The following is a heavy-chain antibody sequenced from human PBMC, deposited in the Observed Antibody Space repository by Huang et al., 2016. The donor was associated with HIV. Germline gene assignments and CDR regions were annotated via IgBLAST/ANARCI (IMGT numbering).Heavy chain of an antibody. Sequence: QVHLQESGPGLVKPSQTLSLTCTVSGGSISSGGYYWTLIRQPPGKGLEWIGYIYYSGSTYYNPSLKSRVTISVDTSKNQFSRKVTSMTAADTAVYYCGRFSYYSDSTISQYLQLWGQGALVTVSS. CDR1: GGSISSGGYY. D-gene: IGHD3-22*01. J-gene: IGHJ1*01. CDR3: GRFSYYSDSTISQYLQL. CDR2: IYYSGST. V-gene: IGHV4-30-4*08.